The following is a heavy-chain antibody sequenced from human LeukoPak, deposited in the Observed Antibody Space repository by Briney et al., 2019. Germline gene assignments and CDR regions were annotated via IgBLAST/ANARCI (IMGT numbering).Heavy chain of an antibody. J-gene: IGHJ6*04. CDR3: AIDPIVVVGIGILHHGMDV. D-gene: IGHD2-15*01. Sequence: SETLSLTCTVSGGSISSTNWWSWVRQPPGKGLEWIGEIYHGGSTNYNPSLKSRVTISIDKSKNQFSVKVSSVTAADTAVYYCAIDPIVVVGIGILHHGMDVWGKGTTVTVSP. V-gene: IGHV4-4*02. CDR2: IYHGGST. CDR1: GGSISSTNW.